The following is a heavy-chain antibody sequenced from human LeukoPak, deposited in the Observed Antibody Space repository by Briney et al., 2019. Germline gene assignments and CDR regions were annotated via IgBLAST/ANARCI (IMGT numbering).Heavy chain of an antibody. Sequence: GESLKISCKGSGYSFTSYWIGWVRQMPGKGLEWMGIIYPGDSDTRYSPSFQGRVTISADKSISTAYLQWSSLKASDTAMYYCARRGSINFDWMTLDYWGQGTLVTVSS. CDR2: IYPGDSDT. D-gene: IGHD3-9*01. CDR1: GYSFTSYW. V-gene: IGHV5-51*01. CDR3: ARRGSINFDWMTLDY. J-gene: IGHJ4*02.